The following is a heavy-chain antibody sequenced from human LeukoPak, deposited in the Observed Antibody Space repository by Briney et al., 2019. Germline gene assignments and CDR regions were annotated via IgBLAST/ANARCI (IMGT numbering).Heavy chain of an antibody. CDR2: INSDGSST. D-gene: IGHD4-17*01. J-gene: IGHJ4*02. CDR1: GFTFSSYW. Sequence: PGGSLRLSCAASGFTFSSYWMHWVRQAPGKGLVWVSRINSDGSSTSYADSVKGRFTISRDNAKNTLYLQMYSLRAEDTAVYYCARDPDTTYYFDYWGQGTLVTVSS. V-gene: IGHV3-74*01. CDR3: ARDPDTTYYFDY.